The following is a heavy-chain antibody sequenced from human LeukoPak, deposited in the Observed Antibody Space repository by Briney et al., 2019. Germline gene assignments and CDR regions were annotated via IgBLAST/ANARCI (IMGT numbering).Heavy chain of an antibody. CDR2: INHSGSA. J-gene: IGHJ4*02. CDR3: AVLAAAGTVDY. CDR1: GGSFSGYY. Sequence: SETLSLTCAVYGGSFSGYYWSWIRQPPGKGLEWIGEINHSGSANYNPSLKSRVTISVDTSKNQFSLKLSSVTAADTAVYYCAVLAAAGTVDYWGQGTLVTVSS. D-gene: IGHD6-13*01. V-gene: IGHV4-34*01.